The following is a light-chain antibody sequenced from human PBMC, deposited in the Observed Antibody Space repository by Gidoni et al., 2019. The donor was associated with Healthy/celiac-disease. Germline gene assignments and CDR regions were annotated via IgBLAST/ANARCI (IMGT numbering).Light chain of an antibody. J-gene: IGKJ5*01. CDR2: EAS. V-gene: IGKV1-33*01. CDR1: QDISNY. CDR3: QQYDNLAIT. Sequence: IQMTQSPSSLSASVGDRVTITCQASQDISNYLNWYQQKPGKAPKLLIYEASNLETGVPSRFSGSGSGTDFTFTISSLQPEDIATDYCQQYDNLAITFGQGTRLEIK.